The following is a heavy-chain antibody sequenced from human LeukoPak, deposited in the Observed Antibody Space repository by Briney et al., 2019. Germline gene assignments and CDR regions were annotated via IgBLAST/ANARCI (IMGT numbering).Heavy chain of an antibody. CDR1: GLTISIYT. CDR3: ARDERYSHFDY. Sequence: PGGSLRLSCAPSGLTISIYTMNWVRQAPGKGLEWVSYISSSGSTIYYADSVKGRFTISRDNAKKSLYLQMNSLRAEDTAVYYCARDERYSHFDYWGQGTLVTVSS. J-gene: IGHJ4*02. D-gene: IGHD5-18*01. V-gene: IGHV3-48*04. CDR2: ISSSGSTI.